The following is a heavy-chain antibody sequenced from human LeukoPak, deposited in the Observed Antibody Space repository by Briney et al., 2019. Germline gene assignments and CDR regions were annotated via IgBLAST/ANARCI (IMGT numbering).Heavy chain of an antibody. CDR1: GFTFDDYA. CDR2: ISWNSGSI. CDR3: AKGVAAAEGPFDY. D-gene: IGHD6-13*01. V-gene: IGHV3-9*01. J-gene: IGHJ4*02. Sequence: GGSLRLSCAAPGFTFDDYAMHWVRQAPGKGLEWVSGISWNSGSIGYADSVKGRFTISRDNAKNSLYLQMNSLRAEDTALYYCAKGVAAAEGPFDYWGQGTLVTVSS.